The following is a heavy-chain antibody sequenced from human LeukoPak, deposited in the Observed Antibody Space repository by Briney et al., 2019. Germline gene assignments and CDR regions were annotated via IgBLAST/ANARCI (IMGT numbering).Heavy chain of an antibody. J-gene: IGHJ4*02. CDR3: ARGLCSSTGCYQGPFDF. CDR2: IKNKTYGGTT. Sequence: GGSLRLSCAASGFVFSSAWMTWVRQAPGKGLEWVGHIKNKTYGGTTDYAAPVKGRFIISRDDSKNTLYLQMNRLRTDDTAVYYCARGLCSSTGCYQGPFDFWGQGMMVTVSS. V-gene: IGHV3-15*01. D-gene: IGHD2-2*01. CDR1: GFVFSSAW.